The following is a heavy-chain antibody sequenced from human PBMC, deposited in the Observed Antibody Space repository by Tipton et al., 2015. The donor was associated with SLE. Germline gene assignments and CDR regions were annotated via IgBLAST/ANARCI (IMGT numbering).Heavy chain of an antibody. Sequence: TLSLTCTVSGGSISSHYWSWIRQPPRKGLEWIGYIYYSGSTNYNPSLKSRVTISVDTSKNQFPLKLSSVTAADTAVYYCARGSLWFDPWGQGTLVTVSS. CDR3: ARGSLWFDP. J-gene: IGHJ5*02. CDR1: GGSISSHY. CDR2: IYYSGST. V-gene: IGHV4-59*11.